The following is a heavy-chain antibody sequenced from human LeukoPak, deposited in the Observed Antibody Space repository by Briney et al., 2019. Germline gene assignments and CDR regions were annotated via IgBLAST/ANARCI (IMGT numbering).Heavy chain of an antibody. V-gene: IGHV1-46*01. CDR1: GYTFTSYY. CDR2: INPSGGST. Sequence: GASVKVSCKASGYTFTSYYMHWVRQAPGQGLEWMGIINPSGGSTSYAQKFQGRVTMTRDMSTSTVYMELSSLRSEDTAVYYCAREYYDSSGSLGSFDIWGQGTMVTVSS. CDR3: AREYYDSSGSLGSFDI. J-gene: IGHJ3*02. D-gene: IGHD3-22*01.